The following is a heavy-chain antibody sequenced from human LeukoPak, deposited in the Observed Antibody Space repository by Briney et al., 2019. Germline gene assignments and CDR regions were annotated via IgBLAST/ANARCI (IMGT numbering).Heavy chain of an antibody. CDR1: GGSVSDYY. V-gene: IGHV4-59*02. CDR2: IYHTGST. Sequence: SETLSLTCTISGGSVSDYYWSWIRQSPGKGLEWIGYIYHTGSTSYSPSLKSRVTISADTSQNQFSPKLSSVTAADTAVYYCASRKLGNDYWGQGTLVTVSS. J-gene: IGHJ4*02. CDR3: ASRKLGNDY. D-gene: IGHD7-27*01.